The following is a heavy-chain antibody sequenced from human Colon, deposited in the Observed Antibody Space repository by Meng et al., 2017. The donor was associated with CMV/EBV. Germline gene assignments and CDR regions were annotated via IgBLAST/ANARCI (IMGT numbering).Heavy chain of an antibody. D-gene: IGHD5-24*01. CDR3: ARMEDGYNFAY. CDR1: GFSFRAYY. Sequence: SCAASGFSFRAYYMTWIRQAPGKGLEWLSYLSSSDTSMFYADSVKGRFTVSRDNANNSLYLQMNSLRAEDTAVYYCARMEDGYNFAYWGQGTLVTVSS. J-gene: IGHJ4*02. V-gene: IGHV3-11*01. CDR2: LSSSDTSM.